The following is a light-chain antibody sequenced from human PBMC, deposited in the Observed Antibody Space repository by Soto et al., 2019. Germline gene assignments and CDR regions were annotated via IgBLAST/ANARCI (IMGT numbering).Light chain of an antibody. Sequence: QSALTPPASVSGSPGQSLTISCTGTSSDVGGYNSVSWYQQHPGKAPKLMIFDVNTRTPGVSSRFSGSKSGNTASLTISGLQAEDEADYYCSSYTSSDSWVFGGGTKLTVL. CDR1: SSDVGGYNS. J-gene: IGLJ3*02. CDR2: DVN. CDR3: SSYTSSDSWV. V-gene: IGLV2-14*01.